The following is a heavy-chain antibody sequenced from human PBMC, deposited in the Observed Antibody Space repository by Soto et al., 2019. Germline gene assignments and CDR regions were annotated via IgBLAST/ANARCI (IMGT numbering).Heavy chain of an antibody. Sequence: QVQLVESGGGVVQPGRSLRLSCAASGFTFSSYAMHWVRQAPGKGLEWVAVISYDGSNKYYADSVKGRFTISRDNSKNTLYLHMNSLRAEDTAVFYCTSGAVAGSYDTDAFDIWGQGTMVTVSS. CDR1: GFTFSSYA. CDR3: TSGAVAGSYDTDAFDI. CDR2: ISYDGSNK. D-gene: IGHD6-19*01. J-gene: IGHJ3*02. V-gene: IGHV3-30-3*01.